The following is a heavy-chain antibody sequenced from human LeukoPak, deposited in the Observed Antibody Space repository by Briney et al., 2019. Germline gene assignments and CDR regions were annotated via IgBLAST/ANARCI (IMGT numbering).Heavy chain of an antibody. Sequence: GSLRLSCAASGFTFSSYAMSWVRQAPGKGLEWVSAISGSGGSTYYADSVKGRFTISRDNSKNTLYLQMNSLRVEDTAVYYCAKCGMIRTAPLDYWGQGTLVTVSS. CDR1: GFTFSSYA. V-gene: IGHV3-23*01. CDR3: AKCGMIRTAPLDY. D-gene: IGHD1-26*01. CDR2: ISGSGGST. J-gene: IGHJ4*02.